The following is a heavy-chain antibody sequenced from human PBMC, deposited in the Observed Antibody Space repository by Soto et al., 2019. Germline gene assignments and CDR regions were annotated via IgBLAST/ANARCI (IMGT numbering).Heavy chain of an antibody. J-gene: IGHJ3*01. Sequence: PSETLSLTCSVSGTSFTTYYWSWIRQSPGKGLEWIGYIFYSGHLKYNPSLKSRVTMSVDTSKNQVSLKLSSVSAADTAVYFCTRGAWGYAFDVWGQGTMVTVSS. CDR3: TRGAWGYAFDV. CDR2: IFYSGHL. D-gene: IGHD3-16*01. V-gene: IGHV4-59*01. CDR1: GTSFTTYY.